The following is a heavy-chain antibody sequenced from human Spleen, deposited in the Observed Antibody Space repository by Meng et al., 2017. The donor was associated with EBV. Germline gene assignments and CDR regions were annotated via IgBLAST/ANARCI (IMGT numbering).Heavy chain of an antibody. CDR3: ARILGKAPYYFDY. CDR1: GFYLSSSGVG. CDR2: IYWDDDV. D-gene: IGHD7-27*01. Sequence: QMTLKESGPTLVKPTETLTLTCTFSGFYLSSSGVGVVWIRQPPGKALEWLAVIYWDDDVRYRPSLENRLSLTKDTSKNQVVLTMTNMDPLDTATFYCARILGKAPYYFDYWGQGALVTVSS. V-gene: IGHV2-5*02. J-gene: IGHJ4*02.